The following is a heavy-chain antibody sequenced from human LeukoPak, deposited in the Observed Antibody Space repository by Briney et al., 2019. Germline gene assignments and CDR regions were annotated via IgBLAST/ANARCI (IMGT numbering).Heavy chain of an antibody. CDR2: IHQDGNEK. V-gene: IGHV3-7*04. Sequence: PGGSLRLSCAASGFTFSTYWMSWVRQAPGKGLEWVANIHQDGNEKYYVDSVKGRFTISRDNAKNSLYLQMNSLRDEDTAVYYCGGGDKFSRDYWGQGTLVTV. J-gene: IGHJ4*01. CDR3: GGGDKFSRDY. CDR1: GFTFSTYW. D-gene: IGHD2-15*01.